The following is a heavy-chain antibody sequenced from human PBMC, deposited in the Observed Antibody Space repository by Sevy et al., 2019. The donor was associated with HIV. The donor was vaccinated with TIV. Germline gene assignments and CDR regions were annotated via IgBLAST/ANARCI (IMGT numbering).Heavy chain of an antibody. CDR1: GYTFTDEY. CDR2: IFPNSGVT. D-gene: IGHD1-7*01. Sequence: ASVKVSCKASGYTFTDEYLHWVRQAPGQGLEWIGRIFPNSGVTKSAQRFRGRVNMTRDTSISTAYMELSGLRTDDTAVYYCARDAGGGTTNSGLDVWGQGTTVTVSS. V-gene: IGHV1-2*06. CDR3: ARDAGGGTTNSGLDV. J-gene: IGHJ6*02.